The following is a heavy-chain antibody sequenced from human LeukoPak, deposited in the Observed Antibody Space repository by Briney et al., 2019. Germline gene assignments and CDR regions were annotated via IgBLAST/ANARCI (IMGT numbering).Heavy chain of an antibody. CDR3: AREKWELLGGLSYYFDL. V-gene: IGHV4-59*11. CDR2: IQPGGST. J-gene: IGHJ6*03. Sequence: PSETLSLTCTVSGGSMSGHSWSWIRQPPGKGLEWIGLIQPGGSTNYNPSLQSRVTMSLDTSKNQVSLTLKSVTAADTAFYCAREKWELLGGLSYYFDLWGKGTPVTVSS. CDR1: GGSMSGHS. D-gene: IGHD1-26*01.